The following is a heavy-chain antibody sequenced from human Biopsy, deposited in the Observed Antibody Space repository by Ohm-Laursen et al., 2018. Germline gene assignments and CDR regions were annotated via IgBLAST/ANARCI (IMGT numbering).Heavy chain of an antibody. V-gene: IGHV4-59*08. CDR2: IYYTGST. Sequence: SETLSLTCTVSGGSISSYYWSWIRQPPGKGLEWIGYIYYTGSTNYNPSLKSRVTISVDTSMNHLSPRLTSVTAADTAVYYCARHAPSYSGSYWRYFDLWGRGTLVTVSS. D-gene: IGHD1-26*01. J-gene: IGHJ2*01. CDR1: GGSISSYY. CDR3: ARHAPSYSGSYWRYFDL.